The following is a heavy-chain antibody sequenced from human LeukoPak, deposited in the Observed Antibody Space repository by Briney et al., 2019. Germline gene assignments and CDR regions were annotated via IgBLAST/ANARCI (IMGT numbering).Heavy chain of an antibody. V-gene: IGHV4-61*02. CDR1: GGSISSGSYY. J-gene: IGHJ5*01. CDR3: ATGYGKLDS. CDR2: IYASGNI. D-gene: IGHD2-15*01. Sequence: SQTLSLTCTVSGGSISSGSYYWSWIRQPAGKGLEWIGRIYASGNINYNPSLKSRVTISVDTSKNQFSLKLSSVTAADTAVYYCATGYGKLDSWEQGTLVTVSS.